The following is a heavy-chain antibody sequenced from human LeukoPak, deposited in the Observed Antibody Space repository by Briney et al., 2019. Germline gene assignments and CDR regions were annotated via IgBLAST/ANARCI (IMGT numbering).Heavy chain of an antibody. J-gene: IGHJ4*02. CDR2: ISATTGST. Sequence: GGSLRLSCAASGFTFSSYAMSWVRQAPGKGLEWVSTISATTGSTHYADSVKGRFTISRGNSKNTLYLQMNSLRAEDTAVYYCASRSYYPSDGGQGTLVTVSS. CDR1: GFTFSSYA. CDR3: ASRSYYPSD. D-gene: IGHD3-10*01. V-gene: IGHV3-23*01.